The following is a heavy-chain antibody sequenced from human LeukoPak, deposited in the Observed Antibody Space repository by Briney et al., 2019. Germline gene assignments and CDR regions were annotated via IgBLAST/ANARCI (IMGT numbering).Heavy chain of an antibody. D-gene: IGHD6-19*01. CDR1: GFTFSSYA. CDR2: ISYDGSNK. V-gene: IGHV3-30*14. J-gene: IGHJ4*02. CDR3: ARDGGYSSGWEYGDY. Sequence: PGGSLRLSCAASGFTFSSYAMHWVRQAPGKGLEWVAVISYDGSNKYYADSVKGRFTISRDNSKNTLYLQMNSLRADDTAVYYCARDGGYSSGWEYGDYWGQGTLVTVSS.